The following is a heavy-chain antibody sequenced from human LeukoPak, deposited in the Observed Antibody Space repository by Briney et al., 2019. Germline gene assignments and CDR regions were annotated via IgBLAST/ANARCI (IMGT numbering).Heavy chain of an antibody. Sequence: SETLSLTCAVSGGSISSSNWWSWVRQPPGKGLEWIGEIYHSGSTNYNPSLKSRVTISVDKSKNQFSLKLSPVTAADTAVYYCARGRLAAAGTPIDYWGQGTLVTVSS. D-gene: IGHD6-13*01. CDR1: GGSISSSNW. CDR3: ARGRLAAAGTPIDY. V-gene: IGHV4-4*02. CDR2: IYHSGST. J-gene: IGHJ4*02.